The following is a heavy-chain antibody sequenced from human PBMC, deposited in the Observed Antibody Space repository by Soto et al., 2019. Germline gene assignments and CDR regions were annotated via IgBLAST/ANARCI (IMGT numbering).Heavy chain of an antibody. D-gene: IGHD3-3*01. Sequence: RASVKVSCKASGYTFTGYYMHWVRQAPGQGLEWMGWINPNSGGTNYAQKFQGWVTMTRDTSISTAYMELSRLRSDDTAVYYCARELAPVFGVVIMGAFDYWGQGTLVTVSS. CDR1: GYTFTGYY. J-gene: IGHJ4*02. CDR2: INPNSGGT. V-gene: IGHV1-2*04. CDR3: ARELAPVFGVVIMGAFDY.